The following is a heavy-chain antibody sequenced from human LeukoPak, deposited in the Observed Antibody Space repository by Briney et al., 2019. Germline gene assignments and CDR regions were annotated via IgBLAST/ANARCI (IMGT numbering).Heavy chain of an antibody. J-gene: IGHJ4*02. Sequence: GRSLRLSCAASGFTFSSYAMHWVRQAPGKGLEWVAVISYDGSNKYYADSVKGRFTISSDNSKNTLYLQMNSLRAEDTAVYYCAREALDSSGLFDYWGQGTLVTVSS. D-gene: IGHD3-22*01. CDR1: GFTFSSYA. V-gene: IGHV3-30*04. CDR2: ISYDGSNK. CDR3: AREALDSSGLFDY.